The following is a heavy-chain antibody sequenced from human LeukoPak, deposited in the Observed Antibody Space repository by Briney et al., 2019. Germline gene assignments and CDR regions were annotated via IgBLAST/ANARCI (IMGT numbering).Heavy chain of an antibody. CDR2: IYPGDSDT. CDR3: ARINGSPTRPPYYYYYGMDV. CDR1: GYSFTSYW. V-gene: IGHV5-51*01. Sequence: GESLKISCKGSGYSFTSYWIGWVRQMPGKGLEWMGIIYPGDSDTRYSPSFQGQVTISADKSISTAYLQWSSLKASDTAMYYCARINGSPTRPPYYYYYGMDVWGQGTTVTVSS. D-gene: IGHD6-13*01. J-gene: IGHJ6*02.